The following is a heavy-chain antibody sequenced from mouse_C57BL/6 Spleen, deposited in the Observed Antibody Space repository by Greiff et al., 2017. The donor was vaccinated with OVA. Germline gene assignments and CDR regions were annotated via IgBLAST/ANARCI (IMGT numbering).Heavy chain of an antibody. Sequence: EVKLVESGGGLVKPGGSLKLSCAASGFTFSDYGMHWVRQAPEKGLEWVAYISSGSSTIYYADTVKGRNTISRDNAKTTLFLQMTSLRSEDTAMYYCARGAVVADYAMDYWGQGTSVTVSS. D-gene: IGHD1-1*01. J-gene: IGHJ4*01. V-gene: IGHV5-17*01. CDR3: ARGAVVADYAMDY. CDR2: ISSGSSTI. CDR1: GFTFSDYG.